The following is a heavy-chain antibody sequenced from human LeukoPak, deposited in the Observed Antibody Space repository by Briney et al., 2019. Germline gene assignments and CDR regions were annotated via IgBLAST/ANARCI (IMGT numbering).Heavy chain of an antibody. V-gene: IGHV4-34*01. D-gene: IGHD1-26*01. Sequence: PSETLSLTCADYGGSFSGYYWSWIRQPPGKGLEWIGEINHSGSTNYNPSLKSRVTISVDTSKNQFSLKLSSVTAADTAVYYCARGVAISTADYWGQGTMVTVSS. CDR2: INHSGST. CDR1: GGSFSGYY. CDR3: ARGVAISTADY. J-gene: IGHJ4*02.